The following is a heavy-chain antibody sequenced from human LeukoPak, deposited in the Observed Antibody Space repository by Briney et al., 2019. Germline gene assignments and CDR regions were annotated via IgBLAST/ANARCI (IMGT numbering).Heavy chain of an antibody. CDR3: TRLLREVEVSYYYYGMDV. V-gene: IGHV3-73*01. Sequence: HAGGSLKLSCAASGFTFSGSAMHWVRQASGKGLEWVGRIRSKANSYATAYAASVKGRFTISRDDSKNTAYLQMNSLKTEDTAVYYCTRLLREVEVSYYYYGMDVWGQGTTVTVSS. J-gene: IGHJ6*02. CDR2: IRSKANSYAT. D-gene: IGHD3-16*01. CDR1: GFTFSGSA.